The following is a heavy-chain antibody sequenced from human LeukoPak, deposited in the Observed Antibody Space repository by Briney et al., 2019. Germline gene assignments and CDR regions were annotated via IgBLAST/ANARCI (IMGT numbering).Heavy chain of an antibody. CDR1: GFTFSSHA. V-gene: IGHV3-23*01. J-gene: IGHJ4*02. CDR2: ISGNGAGT. CDR3: VREIRASL. Sequence: GGSLGLSCTPSGFTFSSHAMSWVRQAPGKGLEWVSGISGNGAGTYYADSVKGRFTISRDNSKNTLHLQMNSLRAEDTAVYYCVREIRASLWGQGTLVTVSS.